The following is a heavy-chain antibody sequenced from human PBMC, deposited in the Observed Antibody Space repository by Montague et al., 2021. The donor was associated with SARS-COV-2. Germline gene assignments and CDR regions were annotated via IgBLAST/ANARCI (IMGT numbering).Heavy chain of an antibody. CDR1: GGSISNSQW. CDR2: IYHSGST. V-gene: IGHV4-4*02. J-gene: IGHJ4*02. Sequence: SETLSLTCAVSGGSISNSQWWSWVRQPPGKGLEWIGEIYHSGSTXXNLXXXSRVTISVDKSKNQFSLKLNSVTAADTAVYYCASRGAGWFGSNPERFDYWGQGTLVTVSS. D-gene: IGHD3-10*01. CDR3: ASRGAGWFGSNPERFDY.